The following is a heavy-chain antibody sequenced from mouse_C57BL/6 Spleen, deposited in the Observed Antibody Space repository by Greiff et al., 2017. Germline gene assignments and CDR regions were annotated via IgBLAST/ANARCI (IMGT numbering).Heavy chain of an antibody. CDR3: ARKDYYGSSYWYFDG. CDR1: GYTFTSYW. J-gene: IGHJ1*03. Sequence: QVQLQQPGAELVMPGASVKLSCKASGYTFTSYWMHWVKQRPGQGLEWIGEIDPSDSYTNYNQKFKGKSTLTVDKSSSTAYMQLSSLTSADSAVYYCARKDYYGSSYWYFDGWGTGTTVTVSS. CDR2: IDPSDSYT. D-gene: IGHD1-1*01. V-gene: IGHV1-69*01.